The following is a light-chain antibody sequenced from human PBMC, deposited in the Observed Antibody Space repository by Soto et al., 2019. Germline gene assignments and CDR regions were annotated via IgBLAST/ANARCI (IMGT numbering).Light chain of an antibody. CDR1: ESVSGSY. CDR2: GAS. CDR3: QQYGRT. V-gene: IGKV3-20*01. Sequence: EIVLTQSPATLSLSPGERASLSCRASESVSGSYIDWYQQKPGQSPRLLIYGASNRATGIPDRFSGSGSGTDFTLTISRLEPEDFAMYYCQQYGRTFGQGTKVDIK. J-gene: IGKJ1*01.